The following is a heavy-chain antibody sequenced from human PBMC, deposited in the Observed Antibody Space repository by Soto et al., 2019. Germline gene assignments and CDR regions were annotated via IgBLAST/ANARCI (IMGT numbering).Heavy chain of an antibody. CDR2: ISDSSSTI. CDR3: ARWATGNFDY. J-gene: IGHJ4*02. CDR1: GFRFSSYS. D-gene: IGHD1-1*01. V-gene: IGHV3-48*01. Sequence: GGSLRLSCAASGFRFSSYSMNWVRQAPGKGLEWVSYISDSSSTIYYSDSVKGRFTISRDNAKNSLYLQMNSLRVEDTAVYYCARWATGNFDYWGQGTLVTVSS.